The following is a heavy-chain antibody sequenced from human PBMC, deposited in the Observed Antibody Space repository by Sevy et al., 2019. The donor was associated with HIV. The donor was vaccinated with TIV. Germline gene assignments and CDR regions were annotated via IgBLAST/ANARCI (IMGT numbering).Heavy chain of an antibody. J-gene: IGHJ3*02. D-gene: IGHD1-26*01. V-gene: IGHV3-30-3*01. CDR3: ARDRPKAYSGSYGDAFDI. Sequence: GGSLILSCVASGISLSNFAFHWVRHAPGKGLEWVAVISYDENDKYYADSVKGRFTISRDNSKNTVYLEMNSLQIEDTAVYYCARDRPKAYSGSYGDAFDIWGQGTMVTVSS. CDR2: ISYDENDK. CDR1: GISLSNFA.